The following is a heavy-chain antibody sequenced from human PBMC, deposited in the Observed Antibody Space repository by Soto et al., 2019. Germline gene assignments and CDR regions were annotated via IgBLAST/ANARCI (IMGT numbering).Heavy chain of an antibody. J-gene: IGHJ3*02. CDR1: GFTFSSYG. CDR3: AREESGYDSKREPIDAFDI. V-gene: IGHV3-33*01. D-gene: IGHD5-12*01. Sequence: GGSLRLSCAASGFTFSSYGMHWVRQAPGKGLEWVAVIWYDGSNKYYADSVKGRFTISRDNSKNTLYLQMNSLRAEDTAVYYCAREESGYDSKREPIDAFDIWGQGTMVTVSS. CDR2: IWYDGSNK.